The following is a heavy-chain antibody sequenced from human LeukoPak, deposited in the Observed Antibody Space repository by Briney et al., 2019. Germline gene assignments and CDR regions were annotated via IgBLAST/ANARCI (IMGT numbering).Heavy chain of an antibody. D-gene: IGHD6-13*01. CDR1: GGSISSGGYS. V-gene: IGHV4-30-2*01. CDR3: AREMWSSSWYPDY. J-gene: IGHJ4*02. Sequence: PSQTLSLTCAVSGGSISSGGYSWSWIRQPPGKGLEWIGYIYHSGSTYYNPSLKSRVTISVDRSKNQFSLKLSSVTAADTAVYYCAREMWSSSWYPDYWGQGTLVTVSS. CDR2: IYHSGST.